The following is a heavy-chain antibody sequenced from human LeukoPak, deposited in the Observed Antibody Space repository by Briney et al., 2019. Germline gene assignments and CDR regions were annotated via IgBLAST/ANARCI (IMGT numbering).Heavy chain of an antibody. Sequence: SETLSLTCAVYGGSFSGYYWTSIRQFPGKGLEWIGEINHSGSTNYNPSLKSRVTISVDTSKNQFSLKLSSVTAADTAVYYCARGPLAHYFDYWGQGTLVTVSS. V-gene: IGHV4-34*01. CDR1: GGSFSGYY. CDR3: ARGPLAHYFDY. D-gene: IGHD1-1*01. CDR2: INHSGST. J-gene: IGHJ4*02.